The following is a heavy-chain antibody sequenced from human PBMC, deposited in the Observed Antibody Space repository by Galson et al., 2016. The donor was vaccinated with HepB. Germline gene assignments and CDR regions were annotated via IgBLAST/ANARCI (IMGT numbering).Heavy chain of an antibody. CDR3: ARALDYGGHYFDS. V-gene: IGHV4-30-2*01. Sequence: TLSLTCTVSAGSISSGGYSWSWIRQPPGKALEWIGHNYQSGNTDYNPSLRSRVTISLDTSRNQFSLRLTSVTAAHTAVYCCARALDYGGHYFDSWGQGTLVTVSS. D-gene: IGHD4-23*01. J-gene: IGHJ4*02. CDR2: NYQSGNT. CDR1: AGSISSGGYS.